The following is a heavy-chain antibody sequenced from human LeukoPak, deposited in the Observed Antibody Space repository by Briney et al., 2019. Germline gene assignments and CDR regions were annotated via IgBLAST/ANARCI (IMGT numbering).Heavy chain of an antibody. V-gene: IGHV3-7*01. CDR2: IKQDGNEK. J-gene: IGHJ3*02. CDR3: ARDRYSGGYGGKFAFDI. D-gene: IGHD1-26*01. CDR1: GFTFSNYW. Sequence: GGSLRLSCAGSGFTFSNYWMNWVRQAPGKGLEWVANIKQDGNEKYYVDSVKGRFTISRDNAKNSLYLQMNGLRAEDTAVYYCARDRYSGGYGGKFAFDIWGQGTMVIVSS.